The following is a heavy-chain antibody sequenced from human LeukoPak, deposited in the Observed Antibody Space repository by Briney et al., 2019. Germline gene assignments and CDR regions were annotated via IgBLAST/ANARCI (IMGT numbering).Heavy chain of an antibody. CDR3: AKMVGRPQSLIAAFDY. D-gene: IGHD6-13*01. V-gene: IGHV3-23*01. CDR2: ISGSGGST. Sequence: PGGSLRLSCAASGFTFSSYSMNWVRQAPGKGLEWVSAISGSGGSTYYADSVKGRFTISRDNSKNTLYLQMNSLRAEDTAVYYCAKMVGRPQSLIAAFDYWGQGTLVTVSS. CDR1: GFTFSSYS. J-gene: IGHJ4*02.